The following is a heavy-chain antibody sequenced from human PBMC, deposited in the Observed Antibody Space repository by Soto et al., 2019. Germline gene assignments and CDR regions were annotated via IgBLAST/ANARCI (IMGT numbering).Heavy chain of an antibody. J-gene: IGHJ4*02. Sequence: QLQLQESGPGLVKASETLSLTCAVSGASISSSSSYWGWIRQPPGKGLEWIGNIYYIGNTYYNPSLKRRVAISIDSSKTRFSLKLNSVTTADTAVYYCGAQAYVAKGYHFETWGQGTRVTVSS. CDR1: GASISSSSSY. V-gene: IGHV4-39*02. D-gene: IGHD1-1*01. CDR2: IYYIGNT. CDR3: GAQAYVAKGYHFET.